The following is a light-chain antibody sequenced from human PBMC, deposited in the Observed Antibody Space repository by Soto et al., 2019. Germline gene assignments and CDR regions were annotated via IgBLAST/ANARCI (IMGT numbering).Light chain of an antibody. V-gene: IGKV3-20*01. CDR3: QQSASSVT. CDR2: GAS. Sequence: VLTQSPGTLSLSPGDRGALSCRASQSVSDNNLAWYQLRPGQAPRLLIYGASSRATGIPDRFSGSGSGTDFTLTISRLEPEDFAMYYCQQSASSVTFGQGTRL. CDR1: QSVSDNN. J-gene: IGKJ5*01.